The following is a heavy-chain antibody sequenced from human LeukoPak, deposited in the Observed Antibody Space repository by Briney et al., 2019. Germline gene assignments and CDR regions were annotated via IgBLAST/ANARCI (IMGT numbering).Heavy chain of an antibody. CDR3: ARGDNDYGDYEYFQH. CDR1: GGSISSYY. D-gene: IGHD4-17*01. V-gene: IGHV4-4*07. Sequence: PSETLSLTCTVSGGSISSYYWSWIRQPAGKGLEWIGRIYTSGSTNYNPSLKSRVTMSVDTSKNQFPLKLSSVTAADTAVYYCARGDNDYGDYEYFQHWGQGTLVTVSS. J-gene: IGHJ1*01. CDR2: IYTSGST.